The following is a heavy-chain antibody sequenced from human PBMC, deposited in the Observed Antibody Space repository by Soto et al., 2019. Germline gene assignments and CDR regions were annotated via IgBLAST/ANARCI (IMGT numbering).Heavy chain of an antibody. CDR1: GGSISSYY. J-gene: IGHJ4*02. Sequence: QVQLQESGPGLVKPSETLSLTCTVSGGSISSYYWSWIRQPPGKGLEWIGYIYYSGSTNYNPSLKCLVTISVDTSQHPVSLKLSSVTAADTAVYYCARDGARSGYDPRGYDYWGGGTLVTVSS. D-gene: IGHD5-12*01. CDR2: IYYSGST. CDR3: ARDGARSGYDPRGYDY. V-gene: IGHV4-59*01.